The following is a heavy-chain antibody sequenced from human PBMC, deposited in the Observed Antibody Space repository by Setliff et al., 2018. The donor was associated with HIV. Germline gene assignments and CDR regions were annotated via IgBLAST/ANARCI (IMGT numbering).Heavy chain of an antibody. J-gene: IGHJ3*02. D-gene: IGHD3-22*01. CDR2: RSPIFSTT. CDR3: AITSRGYSLQRGGAFDI. CDR1: GYTFTTYV. Sequence: GASVKVSCKTSGYTFTTYVVSWVRQAPGQGLEWMGGRSPIFSTTNYAQKFQGRVTITTDESTSRAYMELSSLRSEDTAVYYCAITSRGYSLQRGGAFDIWGQGTLVTVSS. V-gene: IGHV1-69*05.